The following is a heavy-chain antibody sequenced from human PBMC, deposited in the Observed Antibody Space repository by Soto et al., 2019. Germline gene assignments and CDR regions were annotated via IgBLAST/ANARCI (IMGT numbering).Heavy chain of an antibody. V-gene: IGHV3-23*01. CDR1: GFTFSSYA. Sequence: GGSLRLSCAASGFTFSSYAMSWVRQAPGKGLEWVSSIGGSGGGTFYAESVKGRFTISRDISTNTLFLQMKSLRIEDTAMYYCARVANIEDAFDIWGQGTMVTVSS. CDR3: ARVANIEDAFDI. J-gene: IGHJ3*02. CDR2: IGGSGGGT.